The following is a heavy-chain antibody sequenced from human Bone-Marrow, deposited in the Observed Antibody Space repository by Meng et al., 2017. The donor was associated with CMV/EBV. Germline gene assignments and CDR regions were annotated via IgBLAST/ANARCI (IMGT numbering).Heavy chain of an antibody. CDR1: GYTFTSYD. Sequence: ASVKVSCKASGYTFTSYDINWVRQATGQGLEWMGWMNPNSGNTGYAQKFQGRVTMTRNTSISTAYMELSSLRSVDTAVYYCARVPYDFWSGYYGLDWGQGTLVTVSS. D-gene: IGHD3-3*01. V-gene: IGHV1-8*01. CDR3: ARVPYDFWSGYYGLD. J-gene: IGHJ4*02. CDR2: MNPNSGNT.